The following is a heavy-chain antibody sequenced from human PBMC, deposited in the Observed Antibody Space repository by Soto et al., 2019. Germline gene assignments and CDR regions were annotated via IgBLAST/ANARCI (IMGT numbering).Heavy chain of an antibody. CDR2: ISAYNGNT. D-gene: IGHD2-2*01. CDR3: ARGRAGYCSSTSCYEHYYYYYYMDV. J-gene: IGHJ6*03. Sequence: ASVKVSCKASGYTLTSYGISWVRQAPGQGLEWMGWISAYNGNTNYAQKLQGRVTMTTDTSTSTAYMELRSLRSDDTAVYYCARGRAGYCSSTSCYEHYYYYYYMDVWGKGTTVTVSS. V-gene: IGHV1-18*01. CDR1: GYTLTSYG.